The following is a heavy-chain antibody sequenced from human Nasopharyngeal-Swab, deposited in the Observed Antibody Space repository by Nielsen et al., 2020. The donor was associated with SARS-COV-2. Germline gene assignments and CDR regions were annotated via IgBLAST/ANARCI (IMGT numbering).Heavy chain of an antibody. D-gene: IGHD3-10*01. Sequence: SVKVSCKASGGTFSSYAISWVRQAAGQGLEWMGGIIPIFGTANYAQKFQGRVTITADESTSTAYMELSSLRSEDTAVYYCARDALWFGELLSQGGWFDPWGQGTLVTVSS. CDR1: GGTFSSYA. V-gene: IGHV1-69*13. J-gene: IGHJ5*02. CDR3: ARDALWFGELLSQGGWFDP. CDR2: IIPIFGTA.